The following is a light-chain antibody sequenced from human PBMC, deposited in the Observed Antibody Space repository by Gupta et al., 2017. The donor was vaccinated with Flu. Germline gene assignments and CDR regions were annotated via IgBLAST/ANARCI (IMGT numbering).Light chain of an antibody. J-gene: IGKJ4*02. Sequence: DLQVTMPPPSLSVSVVDSVTISCRASDGVGNYLNWYQQKRGKGPHLLIYGAASLQSGVPSTFSGSGSWADFTLTIRGLQPADFATYYCQQSYITPPTFGAGTEVELK. CDR2: GAA. CDR1: DGVGNY. CDR3: QQSYITPPT. V-gene: IGKV1-39*01.